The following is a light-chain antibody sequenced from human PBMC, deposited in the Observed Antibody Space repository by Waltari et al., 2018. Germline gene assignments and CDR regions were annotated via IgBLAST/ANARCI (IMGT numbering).Light chain of an antibody. Sequence: DIQMTQSPSSLSASVGDRVTITCRASQCIRNYLGWYQQKPGKAPKRLIYAASSLQSGVPSRFSGSGSGTEFTLTISCLQPEDFASYYCLQYNTYPWTFGQGTKVEVK. J-gene: IGKJ1*01. CDR2: AAS. CDR3: LQYNTYPWT. V-gene: IGKV1-17*01. CDR1: QCIRNY.